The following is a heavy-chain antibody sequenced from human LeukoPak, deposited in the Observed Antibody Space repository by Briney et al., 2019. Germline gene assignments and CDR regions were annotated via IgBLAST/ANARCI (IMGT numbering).Heavy chain of an antibody. Sequence: ASVKVSCKVSGYTLTELSMHWVRQAPGKGLEWMGGFDPEDGETIYAQKFQGRVTMTEDTSTDTAYMELSSLRSEDTAVYYCATGARVTMVQGVIITSDNWFDPWGQGTLVTVSS. J-gene: IGHJ5*02. CDR1: GYTLTELS. CDR3: ATGARVTMVQGVIITSDNWFDP. CDR2: FDPEDGET. V-gene: IGHV1-24*01. D-gene: IGHD3-10*01.